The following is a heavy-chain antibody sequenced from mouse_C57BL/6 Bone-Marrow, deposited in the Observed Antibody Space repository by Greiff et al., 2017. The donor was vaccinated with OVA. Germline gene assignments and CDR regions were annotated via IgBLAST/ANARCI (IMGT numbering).Heavy chain of an antibody. CDR3: ARWLLQDY. V-gene: IGHV1-7*01. Sequence: QVQLMESGAELAKPGASVKLSCKASGYTFTGYWMHWVKQRPGQGLEWIGYINPSGGYTKSNQKFKDKATLTADKSSSTAYMQLSSLTYEDSAVYYCARWLLQDYWGQGTTLTVSS. J-gene: IGHJ2*01. CDR1: GYTFTGYW. D-gene: IGHD2-3*01. CDR2: INPSGGYT.